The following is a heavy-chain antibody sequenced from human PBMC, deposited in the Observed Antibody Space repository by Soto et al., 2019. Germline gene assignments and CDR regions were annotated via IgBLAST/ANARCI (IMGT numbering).Heavy chain of an antibody. Sequence: QVQLVQSGAEVKKPGASVKVSCEASGYTFTGYFIHWVRQAPGQGLEWMGWINPNSGGTNSAQKFQGWVNMTTDTSITTAYMELRRLRSDDTAIYYFARVSRITGTTPLDYWGQGNLITVSS. D-gene: IGHD1-7*01. V-gene: IGHV1-2*04. J-gene: IGHJ4*02. CDR2: INPNSGGT. CDR1: GYTFTGYF. CDR3: ARVSRITGTTPLDY.